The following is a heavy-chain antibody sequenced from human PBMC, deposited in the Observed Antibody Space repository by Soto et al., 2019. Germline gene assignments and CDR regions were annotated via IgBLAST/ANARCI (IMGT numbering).Heavy chain of an antibody. CDR1: GGSFSGYY. CDR2: INHSGST. CDR3: ARGLRELLYSDY. D-gene: IGHD1-26*01. J-gene: IGHJ4*02. V-gene: IGHV4-34*01. Sequence: SETLSLTCAVYGGSFSGYYWSWIRQPPGKGLEWIGEINHSGSTNYNPSLKSRVTISVDTSKNQFSLKLSSVTAADTAVYYCARGLRELLYSDYWGQGTLVTVSS.